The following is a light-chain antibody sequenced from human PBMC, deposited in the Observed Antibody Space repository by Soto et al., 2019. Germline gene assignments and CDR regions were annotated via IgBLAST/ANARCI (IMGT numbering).Light chain of an antibody. CDR3: QQRSNWPGT. CDR1: QGVSSD. Sequence: EIVLTQSPAPLSLSPGERATLSCRASQGVSSDLAWYQQKPGQAPRLLIYAASSRATGIPARFSGSGSGTDFTLTISSLEPEDFAVYYCQQRSNWPGTFGPGTKVEIK. J-gene: IGKJ3*01. V-gene: IGKV3-11*01. CDR2: AAS.